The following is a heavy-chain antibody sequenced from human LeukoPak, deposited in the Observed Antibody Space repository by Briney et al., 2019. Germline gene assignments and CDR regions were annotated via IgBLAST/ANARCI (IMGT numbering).Heavy chain of an antibody. CDR1: GYTFRNFG. D-gene: IGHD3-3*02. V-gene: IGHV1-18*01. Sequence: ASVKVSCKASGYTFRNFGISWVRQAPGQGLEWMGWISAYNGNTNYAQKLQGRVTMTTDTSTSTAYMDLRSLTSDDTAVYYCARDHPGIFGVAHEASDIWGQGTMVTVSS. CDR3: ARDHPGIFGVAHEASDI. CDR2: ISAYNGNT. J-gene: IGHJ3*02.